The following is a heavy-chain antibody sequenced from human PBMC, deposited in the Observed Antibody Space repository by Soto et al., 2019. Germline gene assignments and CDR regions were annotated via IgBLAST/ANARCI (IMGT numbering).Heavy chain of an antibody. D-gene: IGHD3-3*01. CDR3: ARDRGYDFWTTNPHEDYGMDV. V-gene: IGHV4-30-2*01. J-gene: IGHJ6*04. CDR1: GGSISSGVYS. Sequence: SETLCLTCAVSGGSISSGVYSWSWIRQPPGKGLEWIGYIYHSGSTYYNPSLKSRVTISVDRSKNQFSLKLSSVTAADTAVYYCARDRGYDFWTTNPHEDYGMDVWGIGTTVTVSS. CDR2: IYHSGST.